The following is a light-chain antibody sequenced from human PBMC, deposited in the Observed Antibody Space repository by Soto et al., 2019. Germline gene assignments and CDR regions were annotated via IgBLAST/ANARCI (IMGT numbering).Light chain of an antibody. Sequence: DIQMTQSPSTLSASVGDRVTITCRASQSISSWLAWYQQKPGKAPKLLIYDASSLESGVPSRFSGSGSGTKFTLTISSLQPDDFATYYCQSGTFGQGTKVDIK. V-gene: IGKV1-5*01. CDR1: QSISSW. CDR2: DAS. CDR3: QSGT. J-gene: IGKJ1*01.